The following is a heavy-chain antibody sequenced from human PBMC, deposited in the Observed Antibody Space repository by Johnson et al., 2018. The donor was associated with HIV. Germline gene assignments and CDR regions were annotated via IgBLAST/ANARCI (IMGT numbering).Heavy chain of an antibody. J-gene: IGHJ3*02. Sequence: VQLVESGGGVVRPGGSLRLSCAASGFTFDDYDMRWVRHAPGKGLAWVSDINWDGGSTGNADSVKGRFTISSDNAKTSLSLQLNSLRAEDTALDYFARDNFILGAVDIWGQGTTVTVSS. D-gene: IGHD1-20*01. CDR2: INWDGGST. V-gene: IGHV3-20*04. CDR3: ARDNFILGAVDI. CDR1: GFTFDDYD.